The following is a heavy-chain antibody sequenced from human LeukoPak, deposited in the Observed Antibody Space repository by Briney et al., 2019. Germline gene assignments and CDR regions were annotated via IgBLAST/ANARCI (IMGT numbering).Heavy chain of an antibody. V-gene: IGHV4-59*08. J-gene: IGHJ4*02. Sequence: SETLSLTCTVSGGSISSYYWSWIRQPPGKGLEWIGYIYYSGSTNYNPSLKSRVTISVDTSKNQFSLKLSSVTAVDTAVYYCARGLQPSPRGGFDYWGQGTLVTVSS. CDR1: GGSISSYY. CDR2: IYYSGST. CDR3: ARGLQPSPRGGFDY. D-gene: IGHD3-10*01.